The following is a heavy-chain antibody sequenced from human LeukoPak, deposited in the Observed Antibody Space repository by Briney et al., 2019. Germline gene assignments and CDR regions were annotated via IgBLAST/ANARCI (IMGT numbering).Heavy chain of an antibody. V-gene: IGHV3-53*01. Sequence: GGSLRLSCAASGFTVSSNYMSWVRQAPGKGLEWVSVIYSGGSTYYADSVKGRFTISRDNSKNTLYLQMNSLRAEDTAVYYCARRAQLPSTTVIDYWGQGTLVTVSS. J-gene: IGHJ4*02. CDR2: IYSGGST. CDR3: ARRAQLPSTTVIDY. CDR1: GFTVSSNY. D-gene: IGHD4-17*01.